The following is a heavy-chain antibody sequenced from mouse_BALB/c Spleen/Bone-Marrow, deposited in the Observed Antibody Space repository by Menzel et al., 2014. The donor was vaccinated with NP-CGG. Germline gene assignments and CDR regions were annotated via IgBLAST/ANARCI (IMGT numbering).Heavy chain of an antibody. CDR3: TRSYGSSYEYYFDY. V-gene: IGHV1-69*02. Sequence: ESGAELVRPGASVKLSCKASSYTFTSYWINWVKQRPGQGLEWIGNIYPSDSYTNYNQKFKDKATLTVDKSSSTAYMQLSSPTSEDSAVYYCTRSYGSSYEYYFDYWGQGTTLTVSS. J-gene: IGHJ2*01. D-gene: IGHD1-1*01. CDR1: SYTFTSYW. CDR2: IYPSDSYT.